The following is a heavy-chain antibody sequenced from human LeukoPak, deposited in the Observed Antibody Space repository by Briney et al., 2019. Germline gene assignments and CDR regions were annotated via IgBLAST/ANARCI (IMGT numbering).Heavy chain of an antibody. CDR3: ARGHLGRIGY. D-gene: IGHD1-26*01. CDR2: ISSSSSYI. CDR1: GFTFSSYS. V-gene: IGHV3-21*01. Sequence: PGGSLRLSCAASGFTFSSYSMNWVRQAPGRGLEWVSSISSSSSYIYYADSVKGRFTISRDNAKNSLYLQMNSLRAEDTAVYYCARGHLGRIGYWGQGTLVTVSS. J-gene: IGHJ4*02.